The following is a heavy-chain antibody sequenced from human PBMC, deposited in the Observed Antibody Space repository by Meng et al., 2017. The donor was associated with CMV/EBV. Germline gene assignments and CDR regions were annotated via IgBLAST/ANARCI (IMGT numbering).Heavy chain of an antibody. D-gene: IGHD1-26*01. Sequence: SETLSLTCTVSGGSVSSGSYYWSWIRQPPGQGLEWIGYIYYSGSTNYNPSLKSRVTISVDTYKNQFSLKLSSVTAADTAVYYCARASGSLISFDYWGQGTLVTVSS. CDR1: GGSVSSGSYY. CDR2: IYYSGST. V-gene: IGHV4-61*01. J-gene: IGHJ4*02. CDR3: ARASGSLISFDY.